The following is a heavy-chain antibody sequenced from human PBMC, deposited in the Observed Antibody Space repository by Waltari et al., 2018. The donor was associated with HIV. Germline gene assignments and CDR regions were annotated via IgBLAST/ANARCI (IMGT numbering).Heavy chain of an antibody. J-gene: IGHJ5*02. V-gene: IGHV4-39*07. Sequence: QLPLQESGTGLVKPSETLSLTCTVSGGSVTSSTYYWGWIRQAPGRGLEWIGAISYSGSAYYNPSLESRVTISLDTSKNQFSLKLQSVTTADTAVYYCAGAPNGDFSWLDPWGQGTLVTVSS. CDR3: AGAPNGDFSWLDP. D-gene: IGHD4-17*01. CDR1: GGSVTSSTYY. CDR2: ISYSGSA.